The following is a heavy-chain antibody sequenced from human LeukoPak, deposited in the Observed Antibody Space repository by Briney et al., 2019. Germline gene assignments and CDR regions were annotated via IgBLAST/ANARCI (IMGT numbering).Heavy chain of an antibody. D-gene: IGHD3-22*01. CDR1: GGTFSSYA. CDR2: INPSGGST. J-gene: IGHJ4*02. V-gene: IGHV1-46*01. CDR3: ARDPDYDSSV. Sequence: ASVKVSCKASGGTFSSYAIRWVPQAPGQGLEWMGIINPSGGSTSYAQKFQGRVTMTRDTSTSTVYMELSSLRSEDTAVYYCARDPDYDSSVWGQGTLVTVSS.